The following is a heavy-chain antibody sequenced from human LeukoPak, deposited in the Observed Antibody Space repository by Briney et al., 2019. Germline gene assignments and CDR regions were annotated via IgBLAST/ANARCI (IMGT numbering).Heavy chain of an antibody. J-gene: IGHJ4*02. Sequence: PGGSLRLSCAASGFTFSYYWMSWVRQAPGKWLEWVANIKQDGSERYSVDSVKGRFTISRDNAKNSLYLQMNSLRAEDTAVYYCARELGGRFDYWGQGTLVTVSS. CDR3: ARELGGRFDY. CDR1: GFTFSYYW. CDR2: IKQDGSER. D-gene: IGHD3-10*01. V-gene: IGHV3-7*01.